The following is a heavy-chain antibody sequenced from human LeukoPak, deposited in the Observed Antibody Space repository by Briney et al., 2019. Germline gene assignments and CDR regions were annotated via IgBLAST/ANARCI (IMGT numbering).Heavy chain of an antibody. V-gene: IGHV4-34*01. D-gene: IGHD3-3*01. CDR2: INHSGST. J-gene: IGHJ5*02. CDR1: GGSFSGYY. Sequence: SDTLSLTCAVYGGSFSGYYWSWIRQPPGKGLEWIGEINHSGSTNYNPSLKSRVTISVDTSKNHFSLRLRSVTAADPAVYYRARSGYYDVCSGYYRPYNWFDRWGQGTMVTVSS. CDR3: ARSGYYDVCSGYYRPYNWFDR.